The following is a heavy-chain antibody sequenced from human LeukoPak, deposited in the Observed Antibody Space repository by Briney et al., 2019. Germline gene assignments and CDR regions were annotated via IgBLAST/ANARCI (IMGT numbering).Heavy chain of an antibody. J-gene: IGHJ4*02. Sequence: GGSLRLSCAASGFTFSSYAMSWVRQAPGEGLEWVSAISGSGGSTYYADSVKGRFTISRDNSKNTLYLQMNSLRAEDTAVYYCAKRDSSGYYYSIDYWGQGTLVTVSS. CDR1: GFTFSSYA. CDR2: ISGSGGST. V-gene: IGHV3-23*01. D-gene: IGHD3-22*01. CDR3: AKRDSSGYYYSIDY.